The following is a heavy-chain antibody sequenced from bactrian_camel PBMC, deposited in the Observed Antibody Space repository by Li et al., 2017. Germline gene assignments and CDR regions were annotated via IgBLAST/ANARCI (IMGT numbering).Heavy chain of an antibody. Sequence: HVQLVESGGGSVQAGGSLRLSCAASGYTVSSTRMGWFRQAPGKEREGVACIGRDGITMYSDSVKGRFTLSKDNAKNTLYLQMNSLKPEDSAMYYCAADRRRHGPPSLRPGDYSVGGQGTQVTVS. CDR2: IGRDGIT. J-gene: IGHJ4*01. CDR1: GYTVSSTR. CDR3: AADRRRHGPPSLRPGDYSV. V-gene: IGHV3S53*01. D-gene: IGHD2*01.